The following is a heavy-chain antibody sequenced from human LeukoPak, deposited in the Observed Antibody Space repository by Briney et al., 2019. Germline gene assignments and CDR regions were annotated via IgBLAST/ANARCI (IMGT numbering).Heavy chain of an antibody. CDR2: ISSSSSYI. J-gene: IGHJ4*02. D-gene: IGHD6-19*01. V-gene: IGHV3-21*01. CDR1: GFTFSSYS. CDR3: ARRIAVARYPYFDY. Sequence: GGSLRLSCAASGFTFSSYSMNWVRQAPGKGLEWVSSISSSSSYIYYADSVKGRFTISRDNAKNSLYLQMNSLRAEDTAVYYCARRIAVARYPYFDYWGQGTLVTVSS.